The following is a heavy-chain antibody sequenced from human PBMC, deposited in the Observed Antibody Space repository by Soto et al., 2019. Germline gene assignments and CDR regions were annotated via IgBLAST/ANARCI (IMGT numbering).Heavy chain of an antibody. V-gene: IGHV1-2*02. J-gene: IGHJ3*02. CDR2: INPNSGGT. CDR1: GYTFTGYY. CDR3: ARDPRGWLHPHPFDI. Sequence: ASVKVSCKASGYTFTGYYMHWVRQAPGQGLEWMGWINPNSGGTNYAQKFQGRVTMTRDTSISTAYMELSRLRSDDTAVYYCARDPRGWLHPHPFDIWGQGTMVTVSS. D-gene: IGHD5-12*01.